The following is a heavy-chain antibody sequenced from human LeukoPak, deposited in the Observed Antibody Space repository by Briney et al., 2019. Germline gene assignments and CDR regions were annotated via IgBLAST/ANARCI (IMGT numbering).Heavy chain of an antibody. D-gene: IGHD3-16*01. CDR3: ARETGGGGTYYFDS. V-gene: IGHV1-8*03. CDR2: MNPNSGNT. CDR1: GYTFTSYD. Sequence: ASVTVSCKASGYTFTSYDINWVRQAAGQGLEWMGWMNPNSGNTDYAQKFQGRVTITRSTSISTAYMELSSLRSEDTAVYYCARETGGGGTYYFDSWGQGTLVTVSS. J-gene: IGHJ4*02.